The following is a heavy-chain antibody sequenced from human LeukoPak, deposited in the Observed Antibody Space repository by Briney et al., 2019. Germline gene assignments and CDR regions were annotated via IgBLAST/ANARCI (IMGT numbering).Heavy chain of an antibody. J-gene: IGHJ4*02. Sequence: SETLSLTCTVSGGSISSGSYYWTWIRQPAGKGLEWIGRVYISGSTNYNPSLKSRVTMSVDTSKNQFSLNLSSVTAADTAVYYCARGPTTVTRAFDYWGQGALVTVSS. V-gene: IGHV4-61*02. CDR3: ARGPTTVTRAFDY. CDR2: VYISGST. D-gene: IGHD4-17*01. CDR1: GGSISSGSYY.